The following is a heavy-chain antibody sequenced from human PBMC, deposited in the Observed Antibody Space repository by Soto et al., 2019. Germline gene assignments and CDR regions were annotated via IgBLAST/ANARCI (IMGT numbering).Heavy chain of an antibody. CDR2: ISGSGGTT. CDR3: AKDRNIPASGFGLDV. Sequence: EVRLLESGGGLGHPGGSLRLSCAASGFTFSRHAVNWVRQAPGKGLEWVSAISGSGGTTYYAGSVKGRFTISRDNSKNTLYLHMTSLRAEDTAVYYCAKDRNIPASGFGLDVRGQGTTVTVSS. CDR1: GFTFSRHA. D-gene: IGHD2-2*01. J-gene: IGHJ6*02. V-gene: IGHV3-23*01.